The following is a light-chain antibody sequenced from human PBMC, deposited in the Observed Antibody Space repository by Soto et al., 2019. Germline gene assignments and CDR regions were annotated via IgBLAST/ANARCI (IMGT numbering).Light chain of an antibody. J-gene: IGKJ1*01. CDR2: RAS. CDR3: QQYNNWPPWT. Sequence: ELVMTQSPATLSVSPGERVTLSCRASQSISINLAWYQQKPGQAPRVLIFRASTRATGIPPRFSGSGPGTEFTLTINNLQSEDFAVYYCQQYNNWPPWTFGQGTKWISN. CDR1: QSISIN. V-gene: IGKV3-15*01.